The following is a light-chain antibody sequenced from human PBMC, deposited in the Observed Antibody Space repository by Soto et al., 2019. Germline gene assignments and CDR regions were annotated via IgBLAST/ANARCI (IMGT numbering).Light chain of an antibody. V-gene: IGLV2-23*01. CDR1: SSDVGSYNL. CDR3: CSYAGRRV. CDR2: EGS. J-gene: IGLJ2*01. Sequence: QSVLTQPASVSGSPGQSITISCTGTSSDVGSYNLVSWYQQHPGKAPKLMIYEGSKRPSGVSNRFSGSKSGSTASLTISGLKAEDEADYYCCSYAGRRVFGGGTKVTVL.